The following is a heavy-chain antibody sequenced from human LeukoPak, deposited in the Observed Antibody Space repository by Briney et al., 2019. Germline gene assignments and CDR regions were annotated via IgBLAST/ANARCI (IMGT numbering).Heavy chain of an antibody. CDR1: RFTFSSYW. CDR3: AREGSDWNYYYYMDV. Sequence: GGSLRLSCAASRFTFSSYWMSWVRQAPGKGLEWVANIKQDGSEKYYVDSVKGRFTISRDNAKNSLYLQMNSLRAEDTAVYYCAREGSDWNYYYYMDVWGKGTTVTISS. V-gene: IGHV3-7*01. J-gene: IGHJ6*03. D-gene: IGHD6-19*01. CDR2: IKQDGSEK.